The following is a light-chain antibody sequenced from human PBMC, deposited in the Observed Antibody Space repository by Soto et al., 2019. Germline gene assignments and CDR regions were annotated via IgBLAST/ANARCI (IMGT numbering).Light chain of an antibody. V-gene: IGKV1-39*01. CDR1: QSISSY. CDR2: AAS. J-gene: IGKJ4*01. CDR3: QQSYSTPQLT. Sequence: DIKIKQSPSSVSASVGDRVTITCRASQSISSYLNWYQQKPGKAPKLLIYAASSLQSGVPSRFSGSGSGTDFTLTISSLQPEDFATYYCQQSYSTPQLTFGGGTKVDIK.